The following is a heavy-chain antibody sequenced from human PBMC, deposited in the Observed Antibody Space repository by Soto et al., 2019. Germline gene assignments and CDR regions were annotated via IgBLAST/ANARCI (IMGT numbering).Heavy chain of an antibody. V-gene: IGHV3-21*01. CDR1: GFTFSSYS. CDR3: ARARRVTGPNLLVVVPDEFVI. J-gene: IGHJ3*02. D-gene: IGHD3-22*01. Sequence: GGSLRLSCAASGFTFSSYSMNWVRQAPGKGLEWVSSISSSSSYIYYADSVKGRFTISRDNAKNSLYLQMNSLRAEDTAVHYCARARRVTGPNLLVVVPDEFVIWGQGTMVNVSS. CDR2: ISSSSSYI.